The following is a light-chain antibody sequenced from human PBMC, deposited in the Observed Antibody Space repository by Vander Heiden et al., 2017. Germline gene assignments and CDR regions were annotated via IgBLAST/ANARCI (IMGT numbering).Light chain of an antibody. CDR3: QQDDNYPRT. Sequence: DILMTQSPDPLAVSLGERATISCKSSQSVLHSYNNRNYLAWYQQRPGQPPQLLIHWASTRESGVSARFSGSGSGTDFTLTISSLRAEDVAVYYCQQDDNYPRTFGQGTRVVIK. J-gene: IGKJ1*01. CDR2: WAS. V-gene: IGKV4-1*01. CDR1: QSVLHSYNNRNY.